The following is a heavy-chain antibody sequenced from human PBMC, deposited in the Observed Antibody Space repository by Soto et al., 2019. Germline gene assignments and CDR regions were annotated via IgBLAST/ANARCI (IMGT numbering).Heavy chain of an antibody. Sequence: QITLKESGPTLVKPTQTLTLTCTFSGFSFSTSGVGVGWVRQPPGKALQWLAVIYWDENQRYSPSLRSRLTITKDTSRNQVVLTMTNMDPVDTGTYYCARTDYGDFVGWIDPWGQGIQVTVSS. D-gene: IGHD4-17*01. J-gene: IGHJ5*02. CDR2: IYWDENQ. CDR1: GFSFSTSGVG. V-gene: IGHV2-5*02. CDR3: ARTDYGDFVGWIDP.